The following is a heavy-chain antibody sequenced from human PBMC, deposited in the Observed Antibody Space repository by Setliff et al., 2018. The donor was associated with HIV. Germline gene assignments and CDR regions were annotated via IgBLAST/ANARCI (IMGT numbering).Heavy chain of an antibody. CDR3: AKSFASGPTNWNIDV. CDR2: IYYSGST. D-gene: IGHD1-20*01. Sequence: SETLSLTCSVSGGSVGSGSYYWSWIRQSPGKGLEWLGYIYYSGSTTYNPSLRSRVTISRDNSKNTVFLQMNGLRSEDTAIYYCAKSFASGPTNWNIDVWGKGTTVTVSS. V-gene: IGHV4-61*01. CDR1: GGSVGSGSYY. J-gene: IGHJ6*03.